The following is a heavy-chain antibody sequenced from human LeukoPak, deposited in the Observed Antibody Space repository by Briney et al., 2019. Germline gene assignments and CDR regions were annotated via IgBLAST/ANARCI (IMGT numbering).Heavy chain of an antibody. CDR3: ARRVDSYWSFDY. V-gene: IGHV5-51*01. Sequence: GESLKISCKVSGYSFTSYWIGWVRQMPGKGLEWMGIIFPADSDTRYSPSFQGQVTISADKSTSTAYLQWSSLRASDTAMYYCARRVDSYWSFDYWGQGTLVTVSS. CDR1: GYSFTSYW. CDR2: IFPADSDT. J-gene: IGHJ4*02. D-gene: IGHD1-26*01.